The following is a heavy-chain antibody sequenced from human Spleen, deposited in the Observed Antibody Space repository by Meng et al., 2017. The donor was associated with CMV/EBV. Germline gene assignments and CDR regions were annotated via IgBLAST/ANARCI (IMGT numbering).Heavy chain of an antibody. D-gene: IGHD5-18*01. V-gene: IGHV4-59*01. Sequence: SETLSLTCTVSGDSITTYYWSWIRQPPGKGLQWIGYIYYNGYTNYNPSLKSRVTISVDTSKNPFSLKLSSVTASDTAVYYCARVPRGYSYEKDWFDPWGQGTLVTVSS. CDR3: ARVPRGYSYEKDWFDP. CDR2: IYYNGYT. J-gene: IGHJ5*02. CDR1: GDSITTYY.